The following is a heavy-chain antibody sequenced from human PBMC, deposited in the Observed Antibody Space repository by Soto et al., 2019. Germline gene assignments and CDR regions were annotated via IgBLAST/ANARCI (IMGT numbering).Heavy chain of an antibody. Sequence: SVKVSCKASGATFNSYGISWVRQAPGQGLDWMGVIIPLYGTVNYAQKFQGRVSITANKSTSTAYMDLNSLRSDDTAVYYCARVRVIRGVIPSHFGLWGQGTQVTVSS. V-gene: IGHV1-69*06. J-gene: IGHJ4*02. CDR1: GATFNSYG. CDR2: IIPLYGTV. CDR3: ARVRVIRGVIPSHFGL. D-gene: IGHD3-10*01.